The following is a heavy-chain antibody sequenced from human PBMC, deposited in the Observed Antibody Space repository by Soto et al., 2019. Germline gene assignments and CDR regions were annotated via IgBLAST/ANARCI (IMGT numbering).Heavy chain of an antibody. CDR1: GFTFSSHA. J-gene: IGHJ6*03. V-gene: IGHV3-23*01. CDR3: AKDRLSKALHMDA. CDR2: VGGSGGGT. Sequence: GGSLRLSCAASGFTFSSHAMGWLRQAPGTGPEWVSFVGGSGGGTYYADSVKGRFTISRDNSKNTLYLQMNSLRAEDTAVYYCAKDRLSKALHMDAWGKGTTVTVSS.